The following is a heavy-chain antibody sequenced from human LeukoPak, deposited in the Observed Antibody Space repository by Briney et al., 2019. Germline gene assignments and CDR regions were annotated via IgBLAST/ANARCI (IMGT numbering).Heavy chain of an antibody. Sequence: GASVKVSCKASGGTFSSYDISWVRQAPGQGLEWMGMIIPIFGIANYAQKFQGRVTITADKSTSTAYMELSSLRSEDTAVYYCAVSLLGLYYFDYWGQGTLVTVSS. V-gene: IGHV1-69*04. D-gene: IGHD3/OR15-3a*01. CDR3: AVSLLGLYYFDY. CDR2: IIPIFGIA. J-gene: IGHJ4*02. CDR1: GGTFSSYD.